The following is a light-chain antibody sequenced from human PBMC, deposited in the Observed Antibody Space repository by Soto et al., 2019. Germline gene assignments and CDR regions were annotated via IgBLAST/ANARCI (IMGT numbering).Light chain of an antibody. CDR1: KLGDKY. CDR3: QAWDSSLLVV. CDR2: QDS. J-gene: IGLJ2*01. Sequence: SYELTQPPSVSVSPGQTASITCSGDKLGDKYACWYQQKPGQSPVLVIYQDSKRPSGIPERFSGSNSGNTATLTISGTQAMDEADYYCQAWDSSLLVVFGGGTKLTDL. V-gene: IGLV3-1*01.